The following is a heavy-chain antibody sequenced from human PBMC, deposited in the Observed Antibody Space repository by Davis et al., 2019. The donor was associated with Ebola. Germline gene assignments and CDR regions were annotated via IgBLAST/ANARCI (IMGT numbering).Heavy chain of an antibody. CDR3: ARGGSYYYDSSGYFFDN. D-gene: IGHD3-22*01. CDR2: MNPNSGNT. V-gene: IGHV1-8*01. J-gene: IGHJ4*02. CDR1: GYTFTSYD. Sequence: AASVKVSCKASGYTFTSYDINWVRQATRQGLEWMGWMNPNSGNTGYAQKFQGRVTMTTNTSISTAYMELSSLRSEDTAVYYCARGGSYYYDSSGYFFDNWGQGTLVTVSS.